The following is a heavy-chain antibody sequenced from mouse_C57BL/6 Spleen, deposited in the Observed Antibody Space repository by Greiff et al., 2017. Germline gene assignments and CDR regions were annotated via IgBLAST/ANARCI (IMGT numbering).Heavy chain of an antibody. J-gene: IGHJ4*01. CDR3: AGYSNFCMDY. CDR1: GYAFSSSW. V-gene: IGHV1-82*01. D-gene: IGHD2-5*01. CDR2: IYPGDGDT. Sequence: QVQLQQSGPELVKPGASVKISCKASGYAFSSSWMNWVKQRPGKGLEWIGRIYPGDGDTNYNGKFKGKATLTADKSSSTAYMQLSSLTSEDSAVYCGAGYSNFCMDYWGQGTSVTVSS.